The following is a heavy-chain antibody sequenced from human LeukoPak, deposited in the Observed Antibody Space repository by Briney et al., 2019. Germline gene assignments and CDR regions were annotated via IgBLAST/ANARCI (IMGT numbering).Heavy chain of an antibody. V-gene: IGHV4-39*01. J-gene: IGHJ4*02. CDR1: GGSITSSSYY. CDR3: ARLGSWCEPFDY. D-gene: IGHD6-13*01. Sequence: PSETLSLTCTVSGGSITSSSYYWGWIRQPPGKGLEWIGSIYYSGSTYYNPSLKSRVTISVDTTKNQFSLKLSSVIAADTAVYYCARLGSWCEPFDYWGQGTLVTVSS. CDR2: IYYSGST.